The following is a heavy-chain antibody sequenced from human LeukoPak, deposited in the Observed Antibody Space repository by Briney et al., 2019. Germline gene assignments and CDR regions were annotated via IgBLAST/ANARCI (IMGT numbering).Heavy chain of an antibody. D-gene: IGHD2-21*01. CDR2: INGNSGGT. CDR3: ARENIAQWPAFDY. V-gene: IGHV1-2*02. CDR1: GYTLTGYY. Sequence: GASVKVSCKASGYTLTGYYMHWVRQAPGQGPEWMGWINGNSGGTKYAQKFEGRVTMTSDTSTSTVQMGLGTLRSDDTAVYYCARENIAQWPAFDYWGQGTPVTVSS. J-gene: IGHJ4*02.